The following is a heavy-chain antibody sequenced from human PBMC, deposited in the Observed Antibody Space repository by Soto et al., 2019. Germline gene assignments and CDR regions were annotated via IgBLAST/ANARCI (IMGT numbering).Heavy chain of an antibody. CDR3: ARGNDWKSSTFDI. CDR2: VYYSGGT. CDR1: GGSLIHHY. J-gene: IGHJ3*02. Sequence: QVQLQESGPGLVKPSETLSLTCTVSGGSLIHHYWNWIRQTPGKGLHWIGYVYYSGGTNYNPSLKSRVTMSVDTSKNQFSLNLGSVTAADTAVYYCARGNDWKSSTFDIWGQGTMVSVSS. V-gene: IGHV4-59*11. D-gene: IGHD2-21*01.